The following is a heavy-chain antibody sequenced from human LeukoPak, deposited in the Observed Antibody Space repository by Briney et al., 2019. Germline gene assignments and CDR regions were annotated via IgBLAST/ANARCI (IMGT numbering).Heavy chain of an antibody. V-gene: IGHV3-7*03. D-gene: IGHD4-17*01. Sequence: GGSLRLSCAASGFTFSSYWMNWVRQAPGKGLEWVANTNQDGSEKYYVDSVKGRFTISRDNAKNSLYLQMNSVRAEDTAVYYCAKHKENYGDSCLDDYWGQGTLVTVSS. J-gene: IGHJ4*02. CDR1: GFTFSSYW. CDR2: TNQDGSEK. CDR3: AKHKENYGDSCLDDY.